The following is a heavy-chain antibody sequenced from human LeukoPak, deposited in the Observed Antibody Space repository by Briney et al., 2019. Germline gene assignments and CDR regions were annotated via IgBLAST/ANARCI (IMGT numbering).Heavy chain of an antibody. CDR1: GFLFNSYW. CDR2: IKYDDSEK. Sequence: PGGSLRLSCATSGFLFNSYWMTWVRQAPGKGLEWVANIKYDDSEKYLVESVKGRFTISRDNAQNSLFLQMDSLRVEDTAVYYCVRGRDGSYWGRGTQVTVSS. V-gene: IGHV3-7*01. CDR3: VRGRDGSY. D-gene: IGHD5-24*01. J-gene: IGHJ4*02.